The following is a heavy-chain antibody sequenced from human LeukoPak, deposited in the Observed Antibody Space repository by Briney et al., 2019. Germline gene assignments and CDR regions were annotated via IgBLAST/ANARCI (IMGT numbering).Heavy chain of an antibody. CDR1: GFTFSSYS. V-gene: IGHV3-21*01. D-gene: IGHD5-12*01. CDR2: ISSSSSYI. Sequence: GGSLRLSCADSGFTFSSYSMNWVRQAPGKGPEWVSSISSSSSYIYYADSVKGRFTISGDNAKNSLYLQMNSLRAEDTAVYYCARDHRSGYDSRWFDPWGQGTLVTVSS. J-gene: IGHJ5*02. CDR3: ARDHRSGYDSRWFDP.